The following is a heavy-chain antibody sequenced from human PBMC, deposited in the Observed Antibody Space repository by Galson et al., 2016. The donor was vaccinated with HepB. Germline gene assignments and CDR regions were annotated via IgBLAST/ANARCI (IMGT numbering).Heavy chain of an antibody. CDR2: VWYDGSNE. CDR1: GFTFSHFG. Sequence: SLRLSCAASGFTFSHFGMHWVRQAPGKGLEWLAVVWYDGSNEYYADSVRGRFTISRDNSKNTLYLQTNSLRVEDTAVYYCARAVLGGGYHFGGRGHYYYYYGMDVWGTGTTVTVSS. V-gene: IGHV3-33*01. D-gene: IGHD3-16*01. J-gene: IGHJ6*04. CDR3: ARAVLGGGYHFGGRGHYYYYYGMDV.